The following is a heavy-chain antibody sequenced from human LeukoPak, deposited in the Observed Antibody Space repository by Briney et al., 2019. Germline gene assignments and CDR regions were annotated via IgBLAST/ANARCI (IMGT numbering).Heavy chain of an antibody. Sequence: PGGSLRLSCAASGFTFSSYEMNWVRQAPGKGLEWVSYISSSGSTIYYADSVKGRFTISRDNAKNSLYLQMNSLRAEDTALYYCAREDLTSGWPDAFDIWGQGTMVTVSS. CDR2: ISSSGSTI. D-gene: IGHD6-19*01. J-gene: IGHJ3*02. CDR1: GFTFSSYE. V-gene: IGHV3-48*03. CDR3: AREDLTSGWPDAFDI.